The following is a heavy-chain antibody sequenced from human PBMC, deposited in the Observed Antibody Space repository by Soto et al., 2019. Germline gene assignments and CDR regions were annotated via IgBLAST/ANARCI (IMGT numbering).Heavy chain of an antibody. CDR3: ARHHIAARPSGYYYGMDV. Sequence: PGESLKISCKGSGYSFTSYWIGWVRQMPGKGLEWMGIIYPGDSDTRYSPSFQGQVTISADKSISTAYLQWSSLKASDTAMYYCARHHIAARPSGYYYGMDVWGQGTRVTVSS. J-gene: IGHJ6*02. CDR1: GYSFTSYW. D-gene: IGHD6-6*01. V-gene: IGHV5-51*01. CDR2: IYPGDSDT.